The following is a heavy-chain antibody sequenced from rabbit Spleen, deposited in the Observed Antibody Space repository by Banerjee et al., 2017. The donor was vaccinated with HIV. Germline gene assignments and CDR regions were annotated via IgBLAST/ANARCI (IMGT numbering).Heavy chain of an antibody. J-gene: IGHJ4*01. CDR3: ARGRDYNDNWGDL. CDR1: GFSFTYIDY. V-gene: IGHV1S40*01. D-gene: IGHD4-1*01. CDR2: VSAGVSFTT. Sequence: QSLEESGGDLVKPGASLTLTCTASGFSFTYIDYLCWVRQPPGKGPEWIACVSAGVSFTTYYATWAKGRFTISKTSSTTVTLQMTSLTAADTAIYFCARGRDYNDNWGDLWGPGTLVTVS.